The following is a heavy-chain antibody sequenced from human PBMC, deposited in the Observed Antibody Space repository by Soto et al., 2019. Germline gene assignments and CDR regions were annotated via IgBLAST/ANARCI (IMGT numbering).Heavy chain of an antibody. J-gene: IGHJ1*01. V-gene: IGHV1-69*01. D-gene: IGHD2-15*01. CDR3: ASQGDIVVVVAATGAEYFQH. Sequence: QVQLVQSGAEVKKPGSSVKVSCKASGGTFSSYAISWVRQAPGQGLEWRGGIIPIFGTANYAQKFQGRVTITADESTSTAYMELSSLRSEDTAVYYCASQGDIVVVVAATGAEYFQHWGQGTLVTVSS. CDR1: GGTFSSYA. CDR2: IIPIFGTA.